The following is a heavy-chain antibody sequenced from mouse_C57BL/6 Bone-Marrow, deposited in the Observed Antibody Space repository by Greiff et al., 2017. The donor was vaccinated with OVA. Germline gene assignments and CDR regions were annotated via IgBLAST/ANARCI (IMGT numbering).Heavy chain of an antibody. D-gene: IGHD2-4*01. CDR2: INPNNGGT. Sequence: VQLKQSGPELVKPGASVKIPCKASGYTFTDYNMDWVKQSHGKSLEWIGDINPNNGGTIYNQKFKGKATLTVDKSSSTAYMELRSLTSEDTAVYYCARCDYDGDYYAMDYWGQGTSVTVSS. J-gene: IGHJ4*01. V-gene: IGHV1-18*01. CDR1: GYTFTDYN. CDR3: ARCDYDGDYYAMDY.